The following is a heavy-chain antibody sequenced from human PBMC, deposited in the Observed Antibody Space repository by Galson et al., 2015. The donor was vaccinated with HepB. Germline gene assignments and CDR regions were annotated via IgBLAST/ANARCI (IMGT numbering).Heavy chain of an antibody. CDR2: ISAYNGNT. Sequence: SVKVSCKASGYTFTSYGISWVRQAPGQGLEWMGWISAYNGNTNYAQKLQGRVTMTTDTSTSTAYMELRSLRSDDTAVYYCARDRYAYYSNWFDPWGQGTLVTVSS. CDR1: GYTFTSYG. D-gene: IGHD3-10*01. V-gene: IGHV1-18*01. CDR3: ARDRYAYYSNWFDP. J-gene: IGHJ5*02.